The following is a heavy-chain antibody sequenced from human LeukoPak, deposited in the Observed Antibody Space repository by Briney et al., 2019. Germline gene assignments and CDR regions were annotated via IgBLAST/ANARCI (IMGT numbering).Heavy chain of an antibody. CDR2: INHSGST. CDR3: ARGVGWFGGLFHDY. D-gene: IGHD3-10*01. V-gene: IGHV4-34*01. CDR1: GGSFSGYY. J-gene: IGHJ4*02. Sequence: SETLSLTCAVYGGSFSGYYWSWIRQPPGKGLEWIGEINHSGSTNYNPSLKSRVTISVDTSKNQFSLKLSSVTAADTAVYYCARGVGWFGGLFHDYWGQGTLVTVSS.